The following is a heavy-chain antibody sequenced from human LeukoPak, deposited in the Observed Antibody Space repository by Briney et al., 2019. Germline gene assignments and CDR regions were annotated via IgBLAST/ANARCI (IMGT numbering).Heavy chain of an antibody. V-gene: IGHV4-34*01. CDR1: GFTFSSYA. CDR3: ARGHQGSSLPVGY. Sequence: PGGSLRLSCAASGFTFSSYAMSWVRQAPGKGLEWIGEINHSGSTNYNPSLKSRVTISVDTSKNQFSLKLSSVTAADTAVYYCARGHQGSSLPVGYWGQGTLVTVSS. J-gene: IGHJ4*02. CDR2: INHSGST. D-gene: IGHD6-6*01.